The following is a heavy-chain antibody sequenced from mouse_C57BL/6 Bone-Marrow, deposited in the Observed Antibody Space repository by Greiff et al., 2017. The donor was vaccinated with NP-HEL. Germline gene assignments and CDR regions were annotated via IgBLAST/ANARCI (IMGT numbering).Heavy chain of an antibody. CDR2: IWSGGST. Sequence: QVQLQQSGPGLVQPSQSLSITCTVSGFSLTSYGVHWVRQSPGKGLEWLGVIWSGGSTDYYAAFISRLSISKDNSKSQVFFKMNSLQADDTAIYYCASNWDGYYAMDYWGQGTSVTVSS. J-gene: IGHJ4*01. CDR3: ASNWDGYYAMDY. D-gene: IGHD4-1*01. CDR1: GFSLTSYG. V-gene: IGHV2-2*01.